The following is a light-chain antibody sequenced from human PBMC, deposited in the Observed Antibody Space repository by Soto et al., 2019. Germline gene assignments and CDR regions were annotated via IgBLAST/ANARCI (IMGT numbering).Light chain of an antibody. CDR2: KDS. J-gene: IGLJ3*02. CDR3: QSADSSGMYKV. CDR1: ALPNQY. V-gene: IGLV3-25*03. Sequence: SYELTQPSSVSVSPGQTARITCSGDALPNQYAYWYQQKPGQAPVMVIYKDSERPSGIPERFSGSTSGTTVTLTISGVRPEDEADYYCQSADSSGMYKVFGGGTKVTVL.